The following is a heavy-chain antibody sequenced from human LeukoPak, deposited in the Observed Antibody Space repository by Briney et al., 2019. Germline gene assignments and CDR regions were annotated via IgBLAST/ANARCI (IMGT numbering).Heavy chain of an antibody. CDR1: GGSFSGYY. CDR2: INHSGST. V-gene: IGHV4-34*01. CDR3: AREHEDAFDI. Sequence: PSETLSLTCAVYGGSFSGYYWSWIRQPPGKGLEWIGEINHSGSTNYNPSLKSRVTISVDTSKNQFSLKLSSVTAADTAAYYCAREHEDAFDIWGQGTMVTVSS. J-gene: IGHJ3*02.